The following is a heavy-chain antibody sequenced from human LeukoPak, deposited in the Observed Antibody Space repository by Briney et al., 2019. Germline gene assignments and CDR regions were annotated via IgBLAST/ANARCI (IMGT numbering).Heavy chain of an antibody. CDR2: IYTSGST. Sequence: SQTLSLTCTVSGGSVSSSSYYWSWIRQPAGKGLEWIGRIYTSGSTNYNPSLKNRVTISVDTSKNQFSLKLSSVTAADSAVYYCARGGDYGDYEGYWGQGTLVTVSS. J-gene: IGHJ4*02. D-gene: IGHD4-17*01. V-gene: IGHV4-61*02. CDR3: ARGGDYGDYEGY. CDR1: GGSVSSSSYY.